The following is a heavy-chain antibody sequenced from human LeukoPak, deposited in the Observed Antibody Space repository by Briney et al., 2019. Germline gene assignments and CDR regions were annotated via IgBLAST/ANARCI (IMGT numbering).Heavy chain of an antibody. V-gene: IGHV4-4*07. CDR1: GGSISSYY. Sequence: SETLSLTCTVSGGSISSYYWSWILQPAGKGLEWIGRIYTSGSTNYNPSLKSRVTMSVDTSKNQFSLKLSSVTAADTAVYYCARDLGVTTFEYYYYYGMDVWGQGTTVTVSS. J-gene: IGHJ6*02. D-gene: IGHD4-17*01. CDR2: IYTSGST. CDR3: ARDLGVTTFEYYYYYGMDV.